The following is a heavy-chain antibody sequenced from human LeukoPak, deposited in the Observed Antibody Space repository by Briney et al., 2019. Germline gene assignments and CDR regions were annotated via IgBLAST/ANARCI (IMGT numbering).Heavy chain of an antibody. Sequence: PGGSLRLSCAASGFTFSSYAMHWVRQAPGKGLEWVAVISYDGSNKYYADSVKGRFTISRDNSKNTLYLQMNSLRAEDTAVYYCAREARVTAIPYYFDYWGQGTLVTVSS. D-gene: IGHD2-21*02. CDR2: ISYDGSNK. CDR3: AREARVTAIPYYFDY. J-gene: IGHJ4*02. V-gene: IGHV3-30-3*01. CDR1: GFTFSSYA.